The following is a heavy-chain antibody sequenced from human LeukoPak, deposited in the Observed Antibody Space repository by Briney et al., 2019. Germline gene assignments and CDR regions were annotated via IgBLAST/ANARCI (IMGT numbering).Heavy chain of an antibody. CDR3: ARVWSSSGYSDFDY. D-gene: IGHD3-22*01. J-gene: IGHJ4*02. CDR2: INPNSGGT. CDR1: GYTFTGYY. Sequence: GASVKVSCKASGYTFTGYYMHWVRQAPGQGLEWMGWINPNSGGTNYAQKFQGRVTMTRDTSISTAYMELSRLRSDDTAVYYCARVWSSSGYSDFDYWGQGTLVTVSS. V-gene: IGHV1-2*02.